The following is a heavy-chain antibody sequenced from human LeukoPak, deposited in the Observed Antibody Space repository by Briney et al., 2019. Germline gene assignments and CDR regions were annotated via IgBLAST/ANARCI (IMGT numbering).Heavy chain of an antibody. Sequence: GGSLRLSCAASGFTFSSYEMNWVRQAPGKGLEWVSYISSSGSTIYYADSVKGRFTISRDNAKNSLYLQMNCLRAEVTAVYYCARGLYASGWYGPRGLTNWFDPWGQGTLVTVSS. CDR2: ISSSGSTI. CDR1: GFTFSSYE. CDR3: ARGLYASGWYGPRGLTNWFDP. D-gene: IGHD6-19*01. J-gene: IGHJ5*02. V-gene: IGHV3-48*03.